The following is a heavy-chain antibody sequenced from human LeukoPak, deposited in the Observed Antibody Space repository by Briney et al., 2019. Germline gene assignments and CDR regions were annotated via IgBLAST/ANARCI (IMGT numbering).Heavy chain of an antibody. V-gene: IGHV3-30*02. J-gene: IGHJ4*02. CDR2: IRSDGSDK. CDR3: EKHDSSSDY. CDR1: GFIFSTYG. Sequence: GGSLRLSCAASGFIFSTYGMHWVRQAPGKGLEWLAFIRSDGSDKSYADSVMGRFTISRDNSTNTLYLQMNTLRAEDTAVYYCEKHDSSSDYWGQGTLVTVSS. D-gene: IGHD3-22*01.